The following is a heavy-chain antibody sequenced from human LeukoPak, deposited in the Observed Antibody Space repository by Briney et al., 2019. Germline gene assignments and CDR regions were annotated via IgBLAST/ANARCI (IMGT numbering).Heavy chain of an antibody. Sequence: SETLSLTCTVSGGSISSYYWSWIRQPPGKGLEWIGYIYYSGSTNYNPSLKSRVTISVDTSKNQFSLKLSSVTAADTAVHYCARPYSDVYAFDIWGQGTMVTVSS. CDR3: ARPYSDVYAFDI. CDR2: IYYSGST. D-gene: IGHD6-13*01. V-gene: IGHV4-59*01. CDR1: GGSISSYY. J-gene: IGHJ3*02.